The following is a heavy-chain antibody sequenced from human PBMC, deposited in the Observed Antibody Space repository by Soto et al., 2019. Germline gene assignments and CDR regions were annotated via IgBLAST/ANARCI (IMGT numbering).Heavy chain of an antibody. Sequence: EVQLLESGGDLVQPGGSLRLACAASGFTFSNYAVSWVGQAPGKGLEWVSGITGSGGSTHYADSVKGRFTIYRDNSMTTLYLQMNILRAEDTALYFCARGPTGTNDYYYYYMDVWVKCTTVTVSS. D-gene: IGHD1-7*01. V-gene: IGHV3-23*01. J-gene: IGHJ6*03. CDR3: ARGPTGTNDYYYYYMDV. CDR1: GFTFSNYA. CDR2: ITGSGGST.